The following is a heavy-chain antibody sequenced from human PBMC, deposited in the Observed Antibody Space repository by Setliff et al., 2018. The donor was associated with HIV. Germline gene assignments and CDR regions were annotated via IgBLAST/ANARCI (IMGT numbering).Heavy chain of an antibody. D-gene: IGHD6-13*01. V-gene: IGHV1-18*01. CDR1: GYIFSNYG. CDR2: ISGYNGNT. Sequence: ASVKVSCKASGYIFSNYGITWVRQAPGQGLEWMGWISGYNGNTNYAQKLQGRVTMTTDTSTSTAYMELRSLRSDDTAVYFCARSGRVNSAVGLGDYWGQGTLVTVSS. J-gene: IGHJ4*02. CDR3: ARSGRVNSAVGLGDY.